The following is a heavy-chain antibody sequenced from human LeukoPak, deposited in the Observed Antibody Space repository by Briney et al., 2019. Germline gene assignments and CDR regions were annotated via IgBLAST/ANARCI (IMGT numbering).Heavy chain of an antibody. CDR2: INPSGGST. V-gene: IGHV1-46*01. J-gene: IGHJ6*03. D-gene: IGHD3-10*01. CDR3: ARGPSITMVRGVQWYYYMDV. Sequence: ASVKVSCKASGYTFTSYYMHWVRQAPGQGLEWMGIINPSGGSTNYAQKFQGRVTMTRDTSTNTVYMELSSLRSEDTAVYYCARGPSITMVRGVQWYYYMDVWGKGTTVTISS. CDR1: GYTFTSYY.